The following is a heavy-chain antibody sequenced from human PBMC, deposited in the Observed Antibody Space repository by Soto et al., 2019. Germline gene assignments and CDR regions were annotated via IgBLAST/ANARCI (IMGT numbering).Heavy chain of an antibody. CDR2: ISSNGGST. CDR3: ARGIAGSVYGMDV. CDR1: GFTFSSYA. V-gene: IGHV3-64*01. D-gene: IGHD2-15*01. Sequence: EVQLVESGGGLVQPGGSLRLSCAASGFTFSSYAMHWVRQAPGKGLKYVSAISSNGGSTYYANSVKGRFTISRDNSKNTLYLQMGSLRAEDMAVYYCARGIAGSVYGMDVWGQGTTVTVSS. J-gene: IGHJ6*02.